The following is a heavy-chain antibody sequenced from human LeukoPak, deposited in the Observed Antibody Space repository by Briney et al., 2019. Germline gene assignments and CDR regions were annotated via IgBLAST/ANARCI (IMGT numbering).Heavy chain of an antibody. Sequence: SETLSLTCAVSGYSLGKNYYWRWIRQPPGKGLEWIGYIYYSGSTNYNPSLKSRVTISVGTSKNQFSLKLSSVTAADTAVYYCARGTTDYDYVWGSYRLDYWGQGTLVTVSS. V-gene: IGHV4-61*01. CDR3: ARGTTDYDYVWGSYRLDY. CDR2: IYYSGST. D-gene: IGHD3-16*02. CDR1: GYSLGKNYY. J-gene: IGHJ4*02.